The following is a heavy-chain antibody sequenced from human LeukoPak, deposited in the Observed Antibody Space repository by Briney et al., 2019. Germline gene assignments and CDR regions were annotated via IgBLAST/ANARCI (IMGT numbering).Heavy chain of an antibody. V-gene: IGHV4-59*08. CDR3: ARRGPSTGNYYFDY. CDR1: GGSISSYY. J-gene: IGHJ4*02. D-gene: IGHD2-2*01. Sequence: PSETLSLTCTVSGGSISSYYWSWIRQPPGKGLEWIGNIYYRGNTNYTSSLTSRVTISVDTSKDQISLRLTSVTAADTAVYYCARRGPSTGNYYFDYWGQGTLVTVSS. CDR2: IYYRGNT.